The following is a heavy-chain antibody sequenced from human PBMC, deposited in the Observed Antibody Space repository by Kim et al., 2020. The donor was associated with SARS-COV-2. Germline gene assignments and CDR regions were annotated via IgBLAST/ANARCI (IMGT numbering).Heavy chain of an antibody. V-gene: IGHV4-39*01. J-gene: IGHJ6*02. Sequence: SETLSLTCTVSGGSISSSSYYWGWIRQPPGKGLEWIGSIYYSGSTYYNPSLKSRVTISVDTSKNQFSLKLSSVTAADTAVYYCASSGYSYGYYYYGMDVWSQGTTVTVSS. D-gene: IGHD5-18*01. CDR3: ASSGYSYGYYYYGMDV. CDR1: GGSISSSSYY. CDR2: IYYSGST.